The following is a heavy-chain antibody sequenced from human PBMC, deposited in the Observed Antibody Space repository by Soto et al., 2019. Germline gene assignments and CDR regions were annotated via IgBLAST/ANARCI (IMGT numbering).Heavy chain of an antibody. D-gene: IGHD3-10*01. Sequence: QMELVQSGAEVKTTGSSVKISCKASGYIYTYRYLHWVRQAPGQAFEWMGWITIYNGNTRYAQKFQPRVSITMETSLTAVYMEMTGLTSDYTGIYYCVRSPLSGLLPDDVFDAWGPGTLVTVSS. CDR2: ITIYNGNT. V-gene: IGHV1-45*02. CDR3: VRSPLSGLLPDDVFDA. CDR1: GYIYTYRY. J-gene: IGHJ3*01.